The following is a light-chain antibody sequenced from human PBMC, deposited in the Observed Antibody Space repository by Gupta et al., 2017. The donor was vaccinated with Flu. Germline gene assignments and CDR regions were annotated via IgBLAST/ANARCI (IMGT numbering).Light chain of an antibody. CDR1: QDINRW. V-gene: IGKV1D-16*01. Sequence: DIQMPQSPSSLSAFVGDTVIITCRASQDINRWLAWYQQRPEEAPKPLIFVASDLQSGIPSRFSGTGSGTHFTLTINNLQPEDFATYYCQQYETDPLTFGDGTKVEIK. J-gene: IGKJ4*01. CDR2: VAS. CDR3: QQYETDPLT.